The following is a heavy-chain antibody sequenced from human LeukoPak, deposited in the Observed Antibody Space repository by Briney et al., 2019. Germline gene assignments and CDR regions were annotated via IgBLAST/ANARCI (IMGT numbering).Heavy chain of an antibody. Sequence: PSETLSLTCTVSGGSISSGGYYWSWLRQHPGTGLEWIGYIYYSGSTYYNLSLKSRVTISVDTSKNQFSLKLSSVTAADTAVYYCARDSIKRGLVGATPSWFDPWGQGTLVTVSS. CDR2: IYYSGST. J-gene: IGHJ5*02. V-gene: IGHV4-31*03. D-gene: IGHD1-26*01. CDR3: ARDSIKRGLVGATPSWFDP. CDR1: GGSISSGGYY.